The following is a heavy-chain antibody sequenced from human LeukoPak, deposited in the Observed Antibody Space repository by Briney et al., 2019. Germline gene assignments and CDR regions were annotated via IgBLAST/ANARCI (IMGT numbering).Heavy chain of an antibody. CDR2: ISGSGSGI. D-gene: IGHD4-23*01. Sequence: GGSLRLSCTASGFTFSDYYMNWIRQAPGRGLEWVSYISGSGSGIYYADSVKGRFTISRDNAKNSLYLQMNSLRAEDTAVYYCARGGDGGIWGQGTMVTVSS. CDR3: ARGGDGGI. J-gene: IGHJ3*02. CDR1: GFTFSDYY. V-gene: IGHV3-11*01.